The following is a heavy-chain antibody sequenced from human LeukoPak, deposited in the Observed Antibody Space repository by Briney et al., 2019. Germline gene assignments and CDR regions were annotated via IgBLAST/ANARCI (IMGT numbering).Heavy chain of an antibody. D-gene: IGHD6-13*01. CDR2: INHSGST. V-gene: IGHV4-34*01. CDR3: AYSSSWYWFDP. J-gene: IGHJ5*02. CDR1: GGSFSGYY. Sequence: SETLSLTCAVYGGSFSGYYWSWIRQPPGKGLEWIGEINHSGSTNYNPSLKSRVTISVDTSKNQFSLKLSSVTAADTAVYYCAYSSSWYWFDPWGQGTQVTVSS.